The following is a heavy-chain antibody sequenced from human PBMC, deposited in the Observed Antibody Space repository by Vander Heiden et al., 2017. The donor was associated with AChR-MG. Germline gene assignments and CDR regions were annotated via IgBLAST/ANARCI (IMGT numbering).Heavy chain of an antibody. CDR1: GYTFTSYY. CDR2: INPSGGST. CDR3: ARGGYSGYDSYYYYGMDV. J-gene: IGHJ6*02. V-gene: IGHV1-46*03. Sequence: QVQLVQSGAEVKKPGASVKVSCKASGYTFTSYYMHWVRQAPGQGLEWMGIINPSGGSTSYAQKFQGRVTMTRDTSTSTVYMEPSSLRSEDTAVYYCARGGYSGYDSYYYYGMDVWCQGTTVTVSS. D-gene: IGHD5-12*01.